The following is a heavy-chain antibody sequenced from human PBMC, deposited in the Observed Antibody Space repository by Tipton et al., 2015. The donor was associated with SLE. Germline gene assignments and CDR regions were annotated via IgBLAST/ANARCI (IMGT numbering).Heavy chain of an antibody. D-gene: IGHD5-18*01. CDR3: ASRPDVDTALVSDY. J-gene: IGHJ4*02. Sequence: TLSLTCAVYGGSFSGYYWSWIRQPPGKGLEWIGGIYYSGSTYYNPSLKSRVTISVDSSKNQFSLNLSSVTAADTAVYYCASRPDVDTALVSDYWGQGTLVTVSS. V-gene: IGHV4-34*01. CDR1: GGSFSGYY. CDR2: IYYSGST.